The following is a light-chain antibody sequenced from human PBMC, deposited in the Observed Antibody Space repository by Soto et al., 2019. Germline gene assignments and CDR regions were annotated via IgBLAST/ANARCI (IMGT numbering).Light chain of an antibody. V-gene: IGKV3-11*01. Sequence: EIVLTQSPGTLSLSPGDRATLSCRASQSVSSYLAWYQQKPGQAPRLLIYDASNRATGIPARFSGSGSGTDFTLTISSLEPEDFAVYYCQQRSNWPPTWTFGQGTKVDI. J-gene: IGKJ1*01. CDR2: DAS. CDR1: QSVSSY. CDR3: QQRSNWPPTWT.